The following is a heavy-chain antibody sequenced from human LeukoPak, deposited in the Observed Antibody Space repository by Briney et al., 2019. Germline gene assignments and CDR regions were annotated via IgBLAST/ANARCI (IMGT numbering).Heavy chain of an antibody. CDR2: IYTSGST. V-gene: IGHV4-4*07. D-gene: IGHD3-10*01. Sequence: SETLSLTCTVSGGSISSYYWSWIRQPAGKGLEWIGRIYTSGSTNYNPSLKSRVTMSVDTSKNQLSLKLSSVTAADTAVYYCAREKYYGSGNFFDYWGQGTLVTVSS. CDR1: GGSISSYY. CDR3: AREKYYGSGNFFDY. J-gene: IGHJ4*02.